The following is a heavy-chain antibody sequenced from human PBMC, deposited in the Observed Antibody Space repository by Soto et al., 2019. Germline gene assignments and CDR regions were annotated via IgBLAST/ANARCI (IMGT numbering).Heavy chain of an antibody. D-gene: IGHD3-9*01. CDR2: ISSSSSYI. V-gene: IGHV3-21*01. CDR1: GFTFSSYS. Sequence: GGSLRLSCAASGFTFSSYSMNWVRQAPGKGLEWVSSISSSSSYIYYADSVKGRFTISRDNAKNSLYLQMNSLRAEDTAVYYCAREYDILNWFDPWGQGTLVTVSS. CDR3: AREYDILNWFDP. J-gene: IGHJ5*02.